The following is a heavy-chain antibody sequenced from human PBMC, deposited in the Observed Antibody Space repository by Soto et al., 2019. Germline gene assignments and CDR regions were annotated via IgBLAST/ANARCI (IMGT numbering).Heavy chain of an antibody. CDR1: GFTFSSYG. CDR3: ARNGDEITGMIDY. Sequence: PGGSLRLSCAASGFTFSSYGMHWVRQAPGKGLEWVAIISYDGSNKYYTDSVKSRFTISRDNSKNTLYLQMNILRAEDTAVYFCARNGDEITGMIDYWGQGTLVTVSS. D-gene: IGHD1-20*01. CDR2: ISYDGSNK. V-gene: IGHV3-30*19. J-gene: IGHJ4*02.